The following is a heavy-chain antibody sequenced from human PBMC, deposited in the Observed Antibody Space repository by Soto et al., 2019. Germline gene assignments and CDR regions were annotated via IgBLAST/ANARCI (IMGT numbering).Heavy chain of an antibody. CDR1: GFAFSGYV. J-gene: IGHJ5*01. CDR2: ISGSGDRT. Sequence: EVQLLESGGGLVQPGGSLRLSCVASGFAFSGYVMTWVRQAPGKGLDWLSSISGSGDRTFYADSVKGRFTISRDTSKNMLYLQMNSLTDEDTAVYYCAKIGVMNSLDMWFDSWGQGTLVTVSA. D-gene: IGHD2-21*01. CDR3: AKIGVMNSLDMWFDS. V-gene: IGHV3-23*01.